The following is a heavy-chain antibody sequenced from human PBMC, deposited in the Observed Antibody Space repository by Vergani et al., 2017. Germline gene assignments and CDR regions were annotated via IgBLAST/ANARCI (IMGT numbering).Heavy chain of an antibody. CDR3: ARAIVGIVNWFDP. CDR2: IYYSGST. Sequence: QVQLQESGPGLVKPSETLSLTCTVSGGSVSSGSYYWSWIRQPAGKGLEWIGYIYYSGSTNYNPSLKSRVTRSVDTSKNQFSLKLSSVTAADTAVYYCARAIVGIVNWFDPWGQGTLVTVSS. J-gene: IGHJ5*02. CDR1: GGSVSSGSYY. D-gene: IGHD1-26*01. V-gene: IGHV4-61*10.